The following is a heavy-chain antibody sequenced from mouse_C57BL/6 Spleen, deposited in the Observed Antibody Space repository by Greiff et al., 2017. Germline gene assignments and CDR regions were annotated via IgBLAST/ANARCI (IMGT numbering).Heavy chain of an antibody. J-gene: IGHJ2*01. CDR1: GYTFTSYW. D-gene: IGHD3-2*02. CDR2: IHPNSGST. V-gene: IGHV1-64*01. Sequence: QVQLQQPGAELVKPGASVKLSCKASGYTFTSYWMHWVKQRPGQGLEWIGMIHPNSGSTNYNEKFKSKATLTVDKSSSTAYMQLSSLTSEDSAVYYCAPTAQAYYFDYWGQGTTLTVSS. CDR3: APTAQAYYFDY.